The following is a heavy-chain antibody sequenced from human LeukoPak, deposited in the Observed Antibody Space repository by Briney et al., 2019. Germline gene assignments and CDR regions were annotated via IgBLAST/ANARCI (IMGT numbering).Heavy chain of an antibody. CDR3: ARDRGDIVVVPALYP. D-gene: IGHD2-2*01. V-gene: IGHV1-18*04. Sequence: ASVKVSCKASGYTFTGDYMQWVRQAPGQEREGMGWISAYNGNTNYAQKLQGRVTMTTDTSTSTAYMELRSLRSDDTAVYFCARDRGDIVVVPALYPSGHGTLVTASS. CDR1: GYTFTGDY. J-gene: IGHJ5*02. CDR2: ISAYNGNT.